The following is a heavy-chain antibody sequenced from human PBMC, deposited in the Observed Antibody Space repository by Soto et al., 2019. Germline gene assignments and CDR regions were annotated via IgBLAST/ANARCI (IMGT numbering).Heavy chain of an antibody. V-gene: IGHV4-31*03. CDR3: ARRDRSGFSYWLDT. J-gene: IGHJ5*02. Sequence: SETLSLTCTVSGGSISSGDYYWSWIRQHPGKGLEWTGTIYFSGTTYYNPSLKSRVTISVDTSKNQFSLSLSSVTAADTAVYYCARRDRSGFSYWLDTWGQGTLVTVSS. D-gene: IGHD3-22*01. CDR2: IYFSGTT. CDR1: GGSISSGDYY.